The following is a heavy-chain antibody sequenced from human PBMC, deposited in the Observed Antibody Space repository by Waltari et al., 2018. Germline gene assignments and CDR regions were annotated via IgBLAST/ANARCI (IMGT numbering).Heavy chain of an antibody. J-gene: IGHJ4*02. CDR2: ISADNGDT. Sequence: QVQLVQSGAEAKKPGASVKVSCKASGYTFTCYGISWVRQAPGQGLEWMGWISADNGDTNIEKNRQGKGTMTTERDTRKAYMELKSLRSDDTAVYDGAGGDDILTGDYKGLDYWGQGTLVTVSS. D-gene: IGHD3-9*01. CDR1: GYTFTCYG. CDR3: AGGDDILTGDYKGLDY. V-gene: IGHV1-18*01.